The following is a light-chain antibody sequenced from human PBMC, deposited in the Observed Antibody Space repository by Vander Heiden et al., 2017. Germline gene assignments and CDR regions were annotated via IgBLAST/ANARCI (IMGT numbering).Light chain of an antibody. CDR3: ASYADNNNWV. V-gene: IGLV2-8*01. Sequence: QSALPPPLSASGSPGQSVTISCPGTSSDVGGYNYVSWYQQHPGKAPKLMIYEVTKRPAGVPDRFSGSKSGNTASLTVSGLQEEDEADYYCASYADNNNWVFGGGTKLTVL. CDR1: SSDVGGYNY. J-gene: IGLJ3*02. CDR2: EVT.